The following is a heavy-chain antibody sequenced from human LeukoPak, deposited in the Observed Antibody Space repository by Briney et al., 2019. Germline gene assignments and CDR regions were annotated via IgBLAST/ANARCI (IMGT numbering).Heavy chain of an antibody. CDR1: GATFSSYA. V-gene: IGHV1-69*04. J-gene: IGHJ5*02. D-gene: IGHD3-22*01. Sequence: ASVKLSCNASGATFSSYAISWVRQAPGQGLGSRGRIIPILAIGNYPQKFQVRVTITANTSTSTDYMELRTMRSEDTAVYYCAREGQVSSASGGGWFDPWGQGTLVTVPS. CDR2: IIPILAIG. CDR3: AREGQVSSASGGGWFDP.